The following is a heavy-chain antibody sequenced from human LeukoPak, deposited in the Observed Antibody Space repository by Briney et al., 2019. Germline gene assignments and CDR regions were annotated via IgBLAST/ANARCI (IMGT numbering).Heavy chain of an antibody. J-gene: IGHJ4*02. Sequence: ASVKVSCKASGYTFISYYIHWVRQAPGQGLEWMGVINPSGGSTAYAQQFQGRVTMTRDTPTSTVYTELSSLRSEDTAVYYCARHSLIGTTPFDYWGQGTLVTVSS. D-gene: IGHD1-20*01. CDR2: INPSGGST. CDR3: ARHSLIGTTPFDY. CDR1: GYTFISYY. V-gene: IGHV1-46*01.